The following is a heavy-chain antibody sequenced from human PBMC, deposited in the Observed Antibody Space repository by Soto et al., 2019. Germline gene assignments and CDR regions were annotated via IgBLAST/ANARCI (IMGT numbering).Heavy chain of an antibody. CDR1: GYTFTSYG. Sequence: ASVKVSCKASGYTFTSYGISWVRQAPGQGLEWMGWISAYNGNTNYAQKLQGRVTITRDTSASTAYMELSSLRSEDTAVYYCAREKGARIFGVASYGMDVWGQGTTVTVSS. D-gene: IGHD3-3*01. V-gene: IGHV1-18*04. J-gene: IGHJ6*02. CDR3: AREKGARIFGVASYGMDV. CDR2: ISAYNGNT.